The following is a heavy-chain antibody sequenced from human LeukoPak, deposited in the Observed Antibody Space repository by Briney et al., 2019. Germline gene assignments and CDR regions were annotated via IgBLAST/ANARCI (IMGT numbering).Heavy chain of an antibody. Sequence: GGSLRLSCAASGFTFSDYSMNWVRQAPGKGLEWVSYISSSSSTIYYADSVKGRFTISRDNAKNSLYLQMNSLRAEDTAVYYCARARGLWFGELPIGYFDYWGQGTLVTVSS. J-gene: IGHJ4*02. D-gene: IGHD3-10*01. V-gene: IGHV3-48*04. CDR2: ISSSSSTI. CDR3: ARARGLWFGELPIGYFDY. CDR1: GFTFSDYS.